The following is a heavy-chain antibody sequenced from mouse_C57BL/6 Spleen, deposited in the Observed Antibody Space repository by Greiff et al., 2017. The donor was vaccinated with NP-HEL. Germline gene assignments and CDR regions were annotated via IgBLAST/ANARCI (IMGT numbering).Heavy chain of an antibody. J-gene: IGHJ2*01. CDR3: ASGGDIYDGYYEDY. V-gene: IGHV1-80*01. D-gene: IGHD2-3*01. CDR1: GYAFSSYW. CDR2: IYPGDGDT. Sequence: QVQLQQSGAELVKPGASVKISCKASGYAFSSYWMNWVKQRPGKGLEWIGQIYPGDGDTNYNGKFKGKATLTADKSSSTAYMQLSSLTSEDSAVYFCASGGDIYDGYYEDYWGQGTTLTVSS.